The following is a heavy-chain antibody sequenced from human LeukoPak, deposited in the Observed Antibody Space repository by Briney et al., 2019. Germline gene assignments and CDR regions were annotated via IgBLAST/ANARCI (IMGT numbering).Heavy chain of an antibody. CDR1: GGSFSNY. CDR3: ARDRVTTGGFDP. J-gene: IGHJ5*02. CDR2: INQRGST. D-gene: IGHD4-11*01. Sequence: PSETLSLTCAVYGGSFSNYWSWIRQAPGEGLEWIGEINQRGSTKYNQSLKSRVTISDDTSKKQFSLKLSFVTAADTAVYYCARDRVTTGGFDPWGQGTLVTVSS. V-gene: IGHV4-34*01.